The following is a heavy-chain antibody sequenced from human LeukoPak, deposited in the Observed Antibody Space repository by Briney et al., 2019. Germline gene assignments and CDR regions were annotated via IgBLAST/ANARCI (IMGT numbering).Heavy chain of an antibody. CDR3: ARGPHYDFWSGDIGLYYYYYMDV. J-gene: IGHJ6*03. D-gene: IGHD3-3*01. V-gene: IGHV3-21*01. Sequence: GGSLRLSCAASGFTFSSYSMKWVRQAPGKGLEWVSSISDSSSYIYYADSMKGRFTISRDNAKNSLYLQMNSLRAEDTAVYYCARGPHYDFWSGDIGLYYYYYMDVWGKGTTVTVSS. CDR1: GFTFSSYS. CDR2: ISDSSSYI.